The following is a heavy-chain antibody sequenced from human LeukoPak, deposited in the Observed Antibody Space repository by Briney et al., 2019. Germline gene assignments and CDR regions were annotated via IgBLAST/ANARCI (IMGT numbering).Heavy chain of an antibody. CDR2: IYYSGST. D-gene: IGHD2-15*01. CDR1: GRSISSYY. J-gene: IGHJ4*02. Sequence: SETLSLTCTVAGRSISSYYWSWIRQPPGKGLEWLGYIYYSGSTNYNPSLKSRVTISVDTSQNQFSLKLSSVTAADTAVYYCARARGIVVVVAEDCYFDYWGQGTLVAVSS. V-gene: IGHV4-59*12. CDR3: ARARGIVVVVAEDCYFDY.